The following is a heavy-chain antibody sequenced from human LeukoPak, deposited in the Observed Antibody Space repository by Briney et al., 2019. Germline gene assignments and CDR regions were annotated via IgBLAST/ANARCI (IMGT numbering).Heavy chain of an antibody. CDR1: GGSISSSSYY. CDR2: IYYSGST. Sequence: SETLSLTCTVSGGSISSSSYYWGWIRQPPGKGLEWIGSIYYSGSTYYNPSLKSRVTISVDTSKNQFSLKLSTATAADTAVYYCARGRYCTNGVCPYYFDYWGQGTLVTVSS. D-gene: IGHD2-8*01. V-gene: IGHV4-39*07. CDR3: ARGRYCTNGVCPYYFDY. J-gene: IGHJ4*02.